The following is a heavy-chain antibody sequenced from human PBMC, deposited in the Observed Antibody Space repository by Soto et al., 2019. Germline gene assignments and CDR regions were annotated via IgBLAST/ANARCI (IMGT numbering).Heavy chain of an antibody. J-gene: IGHJ3*01. CDR2: ITNDGNNE. CDR3: AKEGPGGGRHFYYPMEL. CDR1: GFVFSDYV. D-gene: IGHD1-7*01. Sequence: GGSLRLSCAASGFVFSDYVMHWVRQAPGKGLEWVALITNDGNNEYYRESVKGRFSISRGRSTNTVDLLMNSLRPEDTGVYYCAKEGPGGGRHFYYPMELWGQGNMV. V-gene: IGHV3-30*02.